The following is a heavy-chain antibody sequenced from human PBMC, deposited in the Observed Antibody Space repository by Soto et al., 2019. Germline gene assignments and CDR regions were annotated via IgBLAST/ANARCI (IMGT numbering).Heavy chain of an antibody. CDR2: IHHGGST. J-gene: IGHJ4*02. CDR1: GGPFGGSY. D-gene: IGHD3-10*01. CDR3: ARGCRISMVILTTNYFDS. Sequence: NPSETLSLTCAVNGGPFGGSYWTWIRQSPGKGLEWISEIHHGGSTNYNPSLKSRVTMSLDTSKNQFSLKLTSVTAADTAVYYCARGCRISMVILTTNYFDSWGQGTPVTVSS. V-gene: IGHV4-34*01.